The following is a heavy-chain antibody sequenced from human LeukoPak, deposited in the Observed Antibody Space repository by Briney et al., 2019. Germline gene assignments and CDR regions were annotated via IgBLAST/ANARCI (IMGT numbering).Heavy chain of an antibody. CDR3: ARSGTNFGVVTF. CDR2: IYPSGDST. Sequence: ASVKVSCKASGYTFTSYDINWVRQAPGQGLEWMGVIYPSGDSTNYAQKFQGRVTMTRDTSTSTVHMELSSLRSEDTAVYYCARSGTNFGVVTFWGQGTLVTGPS. V-gene: IGHV1-46*01. D-gene: IGHD3-3*01. CDR1: GYTFTSYD. J-gene: IGHJ4*02.